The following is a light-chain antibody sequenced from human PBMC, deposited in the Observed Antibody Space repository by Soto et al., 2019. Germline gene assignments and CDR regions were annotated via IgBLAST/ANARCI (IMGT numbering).Light chain of an antibody. Sequence: EVVLTQSPGTLSLSPGERATLSCRASQSVSNNYFAWYQQKPGQAPRLLIFGSSDRATGIPDRFSGSGSETDFTLTKSRLEPEDFAVYYCQQYGSSPPYTFGQGTKLEIK. V-gene: IGKV3-20*01. CDR2: GSS. J-gene: IGKJ2*01. CDR1: QSVSNNY. CDR3: QQYGSSPPYT.